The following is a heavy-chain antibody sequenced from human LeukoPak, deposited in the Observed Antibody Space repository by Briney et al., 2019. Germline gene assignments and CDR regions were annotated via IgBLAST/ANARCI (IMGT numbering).Heavy chain of an antibody. Sequence: SVKVSCKASGGTLSTHSISRVRQAPGQGLEWMGAIIPIVNKANYAQRFQGRVTITADKSTNTLYMELRSLRPEDTAVYYCARLSCGDYYDSSGSCAGEGSMDVWGQGTTVTVSS. CDR3: ARLSCGDYYDSSGSCAGEGSMDV. CDR1: GGTLSTHS. J-gene: IGHJ6*02. D-gene: IGHD3-22*01. V-gene: IGHV1-69*02. CDR2: IIPIVNKA.